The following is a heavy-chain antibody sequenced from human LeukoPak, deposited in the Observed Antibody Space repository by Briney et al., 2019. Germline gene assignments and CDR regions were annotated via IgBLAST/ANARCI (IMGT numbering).Heavy chain of an antibody. CDR3: VGADYDILTGYYIDY. D-gene: IGHD3-9*01. V-gene: IGHV3-48*03. CDR2: ISSSGDTL. Sequence: GGSLRLSCAASGFTFSSFEMHWVRQAPGKGLGWVSYISSSGDTLYYANSMKGRFTISRDNAKNSLYLQMGSLRAEDTAVYYCVGADYDILTGYYIDYWGQGTLVTVSS. J-gene: IGHJ4*02. CDR1: GFTFSSFE.